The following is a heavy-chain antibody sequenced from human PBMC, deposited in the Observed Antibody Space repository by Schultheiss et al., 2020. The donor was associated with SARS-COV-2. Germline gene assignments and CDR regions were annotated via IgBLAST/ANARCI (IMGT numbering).Heavy chain of an antibody. CDR3: ARGLGIAARLDWFNP. J-gene: IGHJ5*02. Sequence: SETLSLTCAVYGGSFSGYYWSWIRQPAGKGLEWIGRIYTSGSTNYNPSLKSRVTISVDTSKNQFSLKLSSVTASDAAVYYCARGLGIAARLDWFNPWGQGTLVTVAS. D-gene: IGHD6-6*01. V-gene: IGHV4-59*10. CDR2: IYTSGST. CDR1: GGSFSGYY.